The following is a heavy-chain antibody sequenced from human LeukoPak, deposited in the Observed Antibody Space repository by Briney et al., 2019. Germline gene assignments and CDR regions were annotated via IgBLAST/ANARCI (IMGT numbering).Heavy chain of an antibody. J-gene: IGHJ4*02. Sequence: GGSLRLSWAASGFTFCSYAMQWVRQAPGKGLEWVSALSGSGGSTYYADSVKGRFTLSRHNSKNTLYLQMHSLRAEDTAVYYCAKDPVAYWGQGTLVTVSS. V-gene: IGHV3-23*01. CDR2: LSGSGGST. CDR1: GFTFCSYA. CDR3: AKDPVAY.